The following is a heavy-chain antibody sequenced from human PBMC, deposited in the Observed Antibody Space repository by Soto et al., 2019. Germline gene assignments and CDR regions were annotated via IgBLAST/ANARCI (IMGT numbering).Heavy chain of an antibody. CDR3: ACGGDVPAQYDY. Sequence: PGGSLRLSCAASGFTFSSYGMHWVRQAPGKGLEWVAVISYDGSNKYYADSVKGRFTISRDNSKNTLYPQMNSLRAEDTAVYYWACGGDVPAQYDYGGQGTLVTVPS. D-gene: IGHD2-21*02. V-gene: IGHV3-30*03. J-gene: IGHJ4*02. CDR2: ISYDGSNK. CDR1: GFTFSSYG.